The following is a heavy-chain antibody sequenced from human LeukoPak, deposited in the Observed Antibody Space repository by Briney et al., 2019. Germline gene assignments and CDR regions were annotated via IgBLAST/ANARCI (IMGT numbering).Heavy chain of an antibody. J-gene: IGHJ3*02. CDR2: IYYSGST. D-gene: IGHD3-22*01. V-gene: IGHV4-59*08. Sequence: PSETLSLTCTVSGGSISSYYWSWIRQPPGKGLEWIGYIYYSGSTNYNPSLKSRVTISVDTSKNQFSLKLSSVTAADTAVYYCARLMIPIDAFDIWAKGQWSPSLQ. CDR1: GGSISSYY. CDR3: ARLMIPIDAFDI.